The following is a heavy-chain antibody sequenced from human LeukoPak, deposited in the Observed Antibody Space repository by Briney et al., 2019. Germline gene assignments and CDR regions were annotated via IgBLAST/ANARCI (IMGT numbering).Heavy chain of an antibody. CDR1: GYSISSDYY. CDR3: ARVVRSPNIVGATWVGHFDY. V-gene: IGHV4-38-2*01. D-gene: IGHD1-26*01. J-gene: IGHJ4*02. CDR2: IYHSGST. Sequence: SETLSLTCAVSGYSISSDYYWGWIRQPPGKGLERIGSIYHSGSTYYNPSLKSRVTISVDTSKNQFSLKLSSVTAADTAVYYCARVVRSPNIVGATWVGHFDYWGQGTLVIVSS.